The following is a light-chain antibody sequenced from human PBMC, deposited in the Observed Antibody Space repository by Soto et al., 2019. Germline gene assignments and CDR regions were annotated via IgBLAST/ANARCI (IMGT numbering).Light chain of an antibody. CDR1: QDISNY. CDR3: LQSYTFPFT. Sequence: DIQMTQSPFSLSASVGDTVTLTCWASQDISNYLNWLQQKPGKAPKLLIYAASTLQTGVPSRFSGSESGTDFTLTISSLQPEDFAIYFCLQSYTFPFTFGPG. J-gene: IGKJ3*01. CDR2: AAS. V-gene: IGKV1-39*01.